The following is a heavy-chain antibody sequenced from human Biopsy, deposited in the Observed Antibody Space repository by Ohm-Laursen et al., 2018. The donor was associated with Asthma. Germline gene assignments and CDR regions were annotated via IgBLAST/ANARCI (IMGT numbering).Heavy chain of an antibody. Sequence: SLRLSCAASGFSFSKYGIHWVRQAPGKGLEWVGVISKDASTQDYADSVKGRFTMARDNSKNTLDLQMNSLREEDTAVYYCAREGVAGTHIEDWGQGTLVTVSS. CDR1: GFSFSKYG. V-gene: IGHV3-30*06. CDR2: ISKDASTQ. D-gene: IGHD6-19*01. J-gene: IGHJ4*02. CDR3: AREGVAGTHIED.